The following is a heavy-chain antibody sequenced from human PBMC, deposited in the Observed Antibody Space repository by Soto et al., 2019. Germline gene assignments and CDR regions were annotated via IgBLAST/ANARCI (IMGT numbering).Heavy chain of an antibody. J-gene: IGHJ5*02. V-gene: IGHV4-34*01. CDR2: INHTGGT. CDR1: GGSFNVYY. D-gene: IGHD3-3*01. Sequence: ETLSLTCAVYGGSFNVYYWNWIRQPPGKGLEWIGEINHTGGTHYNPSLKSRVTMSVDTSKNQFSLRLSSVTAADTAIYYCATRITVFGLLIPPFDPWGQGTQVTVSS. CDR3: ATRITVFGLLIPPFDP.